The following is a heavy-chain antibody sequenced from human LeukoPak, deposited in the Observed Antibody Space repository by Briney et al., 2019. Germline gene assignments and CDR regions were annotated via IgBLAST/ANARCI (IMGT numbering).Heavy chain of an antibody. CDR3: AKESPYYYDSSGYYEVYFDY. D-gene: IGHD3-22*01. V-gene: IGHV3-23*01. CDR1: GFTFSSYA. Sequence: PGGSLRLSCAASGFTFSSYAMSWVRQAPGKGLEWVSAISGSGGSTYYADSVKGRFTISRDNSKNMLYLQMNSLRAEDTAVYYCAKESPYYYDSSGYYEVYFDYWGQGTLVTVSS. J-gene: IGHJ4*02. CDR2: ISGSGGST.